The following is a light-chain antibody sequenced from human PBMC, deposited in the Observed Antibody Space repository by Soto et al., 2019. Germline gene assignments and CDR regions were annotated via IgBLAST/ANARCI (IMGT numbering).Light chain of an antibody. CDR1: QSVTSGY. J-gene: IGKJ5*01. Sequence: EIVMTQSPASLSLSPGESVTLPCRASQSVTSGYLAWYQQQPNQAPRLVLYGASYRATDIPDRFSGGGSGTDLTLTISILDPEYFAVYYCQQYNAWPPITFGQGTRLYIK. CDR2: GAS. V-gene: IGKV3-20*01. CDR3: QQYNAWPPIT.